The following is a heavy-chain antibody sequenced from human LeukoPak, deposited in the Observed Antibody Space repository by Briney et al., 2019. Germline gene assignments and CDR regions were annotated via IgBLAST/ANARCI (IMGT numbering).Heavy chain of an antibody. Sequence: GGSLRLSCAASGFTFSSYAMHWVRQAPGKGLEWVAVISYDGSNKYYADSVKGRFTISRDNSKNTLYLQMNSLRAEDTAVYYCARGGEVIVDYWGQGTLVTVSS. J-gene: IGHJ4*02. V-gene: IGHV3-30*04. CDR1: GFTFSSYA. CDR3: ARGGEVIVDY. CDR2: ISYDGSNK. D-gene: IGHD3-16*02.